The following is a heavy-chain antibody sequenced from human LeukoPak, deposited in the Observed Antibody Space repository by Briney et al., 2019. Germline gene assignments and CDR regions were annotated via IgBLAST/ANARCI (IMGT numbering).Heavy chain of an antibody. CDR1: GFTFSKYW. D-gene: IGHD4-23*01. Sequence: GGSLRLSCAASGFTFSKYWLHWVRQPPGRGLVWLARINPDDKSTSYADSVKGRFTIAIDDAKETLFLQMNSLTAEDTAVYYCLTIVETPIDAFDIWGQGAMVTVSS. V-gene: IGHV3-74*01. CDR2: INPDDKST. CDR3: LTIVETPIDAFDI. J-gene: IGHJ3*02.